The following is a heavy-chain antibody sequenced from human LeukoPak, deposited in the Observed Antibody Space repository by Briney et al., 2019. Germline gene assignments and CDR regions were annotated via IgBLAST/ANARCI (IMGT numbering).Heavy chain of an antibody. D-gene: IGHD3-10*01. J-gene: IGHJ4*02. CDR3: AKTIVRFGELLYPFDY. V-gene: IGHV3-30*18. CDR1: GFTFSSYG. CDR2: ITYDGSNK. Sequence: PGGPLRLSCAASGFTFSSYGMHWVRQAPGKGLEWVAVITYDGSNKYYADSVKGRFTISRDNSKNTLYLQMNSLRAEDTAVYYCAKTIVRFGELLYPFDYWGQGTLVTVSS.